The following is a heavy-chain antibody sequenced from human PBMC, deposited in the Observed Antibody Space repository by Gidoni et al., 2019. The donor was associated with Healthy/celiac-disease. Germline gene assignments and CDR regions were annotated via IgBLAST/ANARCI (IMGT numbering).Heavy chain of an antibody. V-gene: IGHV3-49*03. J-gene: IGHJ4*02. CDR1: GFTFGDYA. CDR3: TRVYYDSSGYPVY. CDR2: IRSKAYGGTT. Sequence: EVQLVESGGGLVQPGRSLRLSCTASGFTFGDYAMSWFRQAPGKGLEWVGFIRSKAYGGTTEYAASVKGRFTISRDDSKSIAYLQMNSLKTEDTAVYYCTRVYYDSSGYPVYWGQGTLVTVSS. D-gene: IGHD3-22*01.